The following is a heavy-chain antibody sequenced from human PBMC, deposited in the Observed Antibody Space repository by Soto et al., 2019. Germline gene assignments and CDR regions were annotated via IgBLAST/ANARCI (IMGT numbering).Heavy chain of an antibody. V-gene: IGHV4-31*03. CDR3: AGPTVTSLYYGMDV. CDR2: IYYSGST. J-gene: IGHJ6*02. D-gene: IGHD4-17*01. CDR1: GGSISSGGYY. Sequence: QVQLQESGPGLVKPSQTLSLTCTVSGGSISSGGYYWSWIRQHPGKGPEWIGYIYYSGSTYYNPSLKSRVTISVDTSKNQFSLKLSSVTAADTAVYYCAGPTVTSLYYGMDVWGQGTTVTVSS.